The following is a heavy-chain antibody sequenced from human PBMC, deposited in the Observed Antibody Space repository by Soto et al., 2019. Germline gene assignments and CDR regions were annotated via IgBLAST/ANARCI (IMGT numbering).Heavy chain of an antibody. D-gene: IGHD1-7*01. CDR3: AKDVTGTTDFDY. V-gene: IGHV3-30*18. Sequence: QVQLVESGGGVVQPGRYLRLSCAASGFTFSSYGMHWVRQAPGKGLVWVAVISYDGSNKYYADSVQGRFTISRDNSNNTLYLQMNSLRAEDTAVYYCAKDVTGTTDFDYLGQGTLVTVSA. J-gene: IGHJ4*02. CDR1: GFTFSSYG. CDR2: ISYDGSNK.